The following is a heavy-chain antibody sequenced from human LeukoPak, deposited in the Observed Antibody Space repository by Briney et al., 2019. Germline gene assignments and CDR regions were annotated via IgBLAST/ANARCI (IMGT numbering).Heavy chain of an antibody. CDR1: GYSFSTYG. J-gene: IGHJ4*02. V-gene: IGHV3-74*01. Sequence: PGGSLRLSCAASGYSFSTYGMHWVRQAPGKGLVWVSRINSDGSTTSYAESVKGRFTISRDNAKNSLYLQMNSLRAEDTAVYYCARESGSSGYYYFDYWGQGTLVTVSS. CDR2: INSDGSTT. D-gene: IGHD3-22*01. CDR3: ARESGSSGYYYFDY.